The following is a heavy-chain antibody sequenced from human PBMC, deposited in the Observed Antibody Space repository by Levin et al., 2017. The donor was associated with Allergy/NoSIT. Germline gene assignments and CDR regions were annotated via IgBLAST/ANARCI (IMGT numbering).Heavy chain of an antibody. CDR1: GFTFSSYS. V-gene: IGHV3-21*01. J-gene: IGHJ4*02. CDR3: ARDVIRSWYYFDY. CDR2: ISSTSTYI. Sequence: GESLKISCAASGFTFSSYSMNWVRQAPGKGLEWVSYISSTSTYIYYADSVKGRFTISRDNAENSLFLHMNSLRAEDTAVYYCARDVIRSWYYFDYWGQGNLVTVSS. D-gene: IGHD6-13*01.